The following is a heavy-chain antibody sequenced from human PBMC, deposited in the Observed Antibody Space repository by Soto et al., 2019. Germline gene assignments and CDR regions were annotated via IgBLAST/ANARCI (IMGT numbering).Heavy chain of an antibody. D-gene: IGHD3-22*01. CDR1: GFTFSRYA. CDR2: ISTAGDT. CDR3: ARGPRDYDSGRYYDS. Sequence: GGSLRLSCAASGFTFSRYAMHWGRQASGKGLEWVSAISTAGDTYYPGSVKGRFTISRANAKDSLYLQMNSLRAEDTAVYYCARGPRDYDSGRYYDSWGQGTQVTVSS. V-gene: IGHV3-13*01. J-gene: IGHJ5*01.